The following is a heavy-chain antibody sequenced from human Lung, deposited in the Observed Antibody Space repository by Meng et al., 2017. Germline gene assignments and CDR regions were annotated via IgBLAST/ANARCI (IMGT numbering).Heavy chain of an antibody. V-gene: IGHV4-34*01. Sequence: QGQLQAWGAGLLKPSETLSLPCVVSGGSFSDYYWSWIRQPPGKGLEWIGEINHSGSTNYNPSLESRATISVDTSQNNLSLKLSSVTAADSAVYYCARGPTTMAHDFDYWGQGTLVTVSS. CDR1: GGSFSDYY. CDR3: ARGPTTMAHDFDY. CDR2: INHSGST. D-gene: IGHD4-11*01. J-gene: IGHJ4*02.